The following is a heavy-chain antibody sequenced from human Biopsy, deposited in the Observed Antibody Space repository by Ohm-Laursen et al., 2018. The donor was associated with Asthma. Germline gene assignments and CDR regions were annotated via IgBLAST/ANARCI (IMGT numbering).Heavy chain of an antibody. D-gene: IGHD1-20*01. V-gene: IGHV4-34*01. Sequence: TLSLTCTVYGGYLTGHYWNWIRQPPGKGLEWIGEIDQSGYTNYNPSLKSRVTISADTSKNQFHLNLSSVTAADTAVYFCARAAITGIRGWFNPWGQGTQVTVSS. J-gene: IGHJ5*02. CDR2: IDQSGYT. CDR1: GGYLTGHY. CDR3: ARAAITGIRGWFNP.